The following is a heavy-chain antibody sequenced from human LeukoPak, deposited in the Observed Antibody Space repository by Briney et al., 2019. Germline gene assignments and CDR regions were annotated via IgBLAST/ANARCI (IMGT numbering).Heavy chain of an antibody. CDR2: ISSSGSTI. CDR1: KFIFSRYE. J-gene: IGHJ4*02. Sequence: GGSLRLSCAASKFIFSRYEMNWVRQAPGKGLEWVSYISSSGSTIYYADSVKGRFTISRDNAKNSIYLQMNSLRAEDTALYYCAKTSGYFDFWGQGTLVTVSS. V-gene: IGHV3-48*03. CDR3: AKTSGYFDF.